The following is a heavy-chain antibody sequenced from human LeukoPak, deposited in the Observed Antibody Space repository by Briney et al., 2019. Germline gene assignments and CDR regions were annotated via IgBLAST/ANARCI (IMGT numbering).Heavy chain of an antibody. Sequence: SETLSLTCTVSGGSISSYYWSWIRQPPGKGLEWIGYIYYSGSTNYNPSLKSRVTISVDTSKNQFSLKLSSVTAADTAVYYCARDLLGAFDIWGQGPMVTVSS. V-gene: IGHV4-59*01. CDR3: ARDLLGAFDI. J-gene: IGHJ3*02. CDR1: GGSISSYY. D-gene: IGHD2-15*01. CDR2: IYYSGST.